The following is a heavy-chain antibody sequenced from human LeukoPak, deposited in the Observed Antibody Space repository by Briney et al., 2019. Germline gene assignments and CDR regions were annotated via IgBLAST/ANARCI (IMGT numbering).Heavy chain of an antibody. V-gene: IGHV3-33*06. Sequence: GGSLRLSCAASGFTFSGYGMHWVRQAPDKGLEWVAVIWYDGNNKYYADSVKGRFTISRDNSKNTLYLEMNSLRAEDTAVYYCAKDWGYTTMVSYYFDYWGQGALVTVSS. CDR2: IWYDGNNK. CDR3: AKDWGYTTMVSYYFDY. D-gene: IGHD5-18*01. J-gene: IGHJ4*02. CDR1: GFTFSGYG.